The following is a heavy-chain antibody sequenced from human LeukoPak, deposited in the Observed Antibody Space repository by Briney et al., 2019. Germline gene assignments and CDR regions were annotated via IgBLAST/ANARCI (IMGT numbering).Heavy chain of an antibody. D-gene: IGHD2-21*02. J-gene: IGHJ4*02. CDR2: ISSSSSTI. CDR3: AREKRIVVVTASGYFDY. V-gene: IGHV3-48*04. CDR1: GFTFSSYS. Sequence: GGSLRLSCAASGFTFSSYSMNWVRQAPGQGLEWVSYISSSSSTIYYADSVKGRFTISRDNAKNSLYLQMNSLRAEDTAVYYCAREKRIVVVTASGYFDYWGQGTLVTVSS.